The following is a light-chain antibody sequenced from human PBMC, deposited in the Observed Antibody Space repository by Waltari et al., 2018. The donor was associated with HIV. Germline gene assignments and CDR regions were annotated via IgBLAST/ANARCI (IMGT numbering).Light chain of an antibody. J-gene: IGKJ2*01. CDR1: QNIDRN. V-gene: IGKV3-15*01. CDR2: GTY. Sequence: EIVMTQSPATLSLSPGDGATLSCRASQNIDRNLAWYQQKPGQSPRLLIYGTYTRATGIPAKFSGSGSGTEFTLTVSSLQSEDFALYYCQQFYSVPYTFGQGTKLEIK. CDR3: QQFYSVPYT.